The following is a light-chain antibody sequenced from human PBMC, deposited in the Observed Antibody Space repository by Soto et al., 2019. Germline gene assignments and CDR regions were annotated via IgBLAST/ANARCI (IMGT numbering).Light chain of an antibody. CDR1: SSDIGTYNL. J-gene: IGLJ1*01. Sequence: QSALTQPASVSGSPGQSITISCTGTSSDIGTYNLVSWYQQHPGKAPKVMIYEGSERPSGISNRFSASKSGNTASLTISGLQAEDEADYYCCSYAGSGTFVFGTGTKGTVL. CDR2: EGS. CDR3: CSYAGSGTFV. V-gene: IGLV2-23*01.